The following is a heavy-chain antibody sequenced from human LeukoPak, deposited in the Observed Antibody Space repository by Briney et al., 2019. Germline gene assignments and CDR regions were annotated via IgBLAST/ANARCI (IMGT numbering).Heavy chain of an antibody. CDR1: GFTFSSYS. CDR3: ARDSRNPPYSGYDFH. D-gene: IGHD5-12*01. J-gene: IGHJ4*02. V-gene: IGHV3-48*04. Sequence: GGSLRLSCAASGFTFSSYSMNWVRQAPGKGLEWVSYISSSSSTIYYADSVKGRFTITRDNAKNSLYLQMNSLRAEDTAVYYCARDSRNPPYSGYDFHWGQGTLVTVSS. CDR2: ISSSSSTI.